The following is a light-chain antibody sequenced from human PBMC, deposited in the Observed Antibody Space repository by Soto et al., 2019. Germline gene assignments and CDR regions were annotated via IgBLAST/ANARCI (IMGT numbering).Light chain of an antibody. CDR3: SSYTSSSTPLYV. CDR1: SSDVGGYNY. V-gene: IGLV2-14*01. Sequence: QSVLTQPASVSGSPGQSITISCTGTSSDVGGYNYVSWYQQHPGKAPKLMIYEVSNRPSGASNRFSGSKSGNTASLTISGLQAEDEADYYCSSYTSSSTPLYVFGTGTKV. CDR2: EVS. J-gene: IGLJ1*01.